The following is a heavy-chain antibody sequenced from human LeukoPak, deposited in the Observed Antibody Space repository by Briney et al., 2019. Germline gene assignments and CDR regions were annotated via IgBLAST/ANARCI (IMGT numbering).Heavy chain of an antibody. CDR1: GFTVSSTY. Sequence: GGPLRLSCAASGFTVSSTYMTWVRQASGKGLEWVSLIYSGGSTIYADSVKGRFTISRDNSKNTVYLQMNSLRAEDTAVYYCARDRSGDSTAYYTDYWGQGTLVTVSS. J-gene: IGHJ4*02. V-gene: IGHV3-66*01. D-gene: IGHD3-22*01. CDR3: ARDRSGDSTAYYTDY. CDR2: IYSGGST.